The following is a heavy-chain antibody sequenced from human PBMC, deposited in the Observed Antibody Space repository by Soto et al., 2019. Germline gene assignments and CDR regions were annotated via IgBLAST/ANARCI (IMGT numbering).Heavy chain of an antibody. D-gene: IGHD3-16*01. CDR2: IIPIFASD. V-gene: IGHV1-69*12. J-gene: IGHJ4*02. CDR3: ARGGIRGTPMDY. Sequence: QVQLVQSGAEVKKPGSSVKVSCEASGSIFSRHAMSWVRQAPGEGLEWMGGIIPIFASDNYAQKFQGRVTITADESTSTVYMELNSLTYEDTAIFYCARGGIRGTPMDYWGQGTLVTVSS. CDR1: GSIFSRHA.